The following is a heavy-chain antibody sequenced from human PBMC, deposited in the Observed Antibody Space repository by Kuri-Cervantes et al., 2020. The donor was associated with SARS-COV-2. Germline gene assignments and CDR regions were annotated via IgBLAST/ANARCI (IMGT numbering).Heavy chain of an antibody. CDR2: INPSGGST. D-gene: IGHD6-6*01. CDR1: GYTFTSYY. J-gene: IGHJ6*02. CDR3: AGTIRIYSSSPRYYYYGMDV. Sequence: ASVKVSCKASGYTFTSYYMHWVRQAPGQGLGWMGIINPSGGSTSYAQKFQGRVTMTRDTSTSTVYMELSSLRSEDTAVYYCAGTIRIYSSSPRYYYYGMDVWGQGTMVTVSS. V-gene: IGHV1-46*01.